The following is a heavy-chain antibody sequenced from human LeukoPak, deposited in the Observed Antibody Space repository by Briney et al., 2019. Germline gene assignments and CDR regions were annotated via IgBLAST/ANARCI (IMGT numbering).Heavy chain of an antibody. D-gene: IGHD3-16*01. CDR1: GYTFTGYY. J-gene: IGHJ3*02. Sequence: ASVKVSFKASGYTFTGYYMHWVRQAPGQGLEWMGWINPNSGGTNYAQKFQGRVTMTRDTSISTAYMELSRLRSDDTAVYYCARDLKLWLTGYDAFDIWGQGTMVTVSS. CDR2: INPNSGGT. CDR3: ARDLKLWLTGYDAFDI. V-gene: IGHV1-2*02.